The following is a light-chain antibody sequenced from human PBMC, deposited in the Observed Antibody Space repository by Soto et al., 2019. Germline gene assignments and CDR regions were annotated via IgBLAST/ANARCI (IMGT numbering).Light chain of an antibody. V-gene: IGLV2-14*03. CDR3: ASYTTSSTLVI. Sequence: QSALTQPASVSGSPGQSITISCTGTSSDVGGYNYVSWYQRHPGKAPKLMIYDVSNRPSGVSSRFSGSKSVNTASLTISGLQAGDEADYYCASYTTSSTLVIFGGGTKLTVL. J-gene: IGLJ2*01. CDR1: SSDVGGYNY. CDR2: DVS.